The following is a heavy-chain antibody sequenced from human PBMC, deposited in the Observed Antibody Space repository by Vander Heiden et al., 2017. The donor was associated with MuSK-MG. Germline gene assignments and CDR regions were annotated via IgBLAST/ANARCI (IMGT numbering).Heavy chain of an antibody. Sequence: EVQLLESGGGLVQPGGSLRRSCAASGFSLTSYVMRWVRQVPGKGLDWVSTIVYGSGRTYYADSVKGRFTISGDNSKNKLYLQMNSLRAEDTAVYYCAKDTAPRSIAAAGTLDYWGQGTLVTVSS. CDR1: GFSLTSYV. J-gene: IGHJ4*02. D-gene: IGHD6-13*01. V-gene: IGHV3-23*01. CDR3: AKDTAPRSIAAAGTLDY. CDR2: IVYGSGRT.